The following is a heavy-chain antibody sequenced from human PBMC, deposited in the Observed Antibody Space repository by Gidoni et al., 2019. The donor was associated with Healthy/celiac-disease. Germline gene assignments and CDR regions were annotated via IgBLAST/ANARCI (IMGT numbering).Heavy chain of an antibody. V-gene: IGHV3-66*01. CDR2: IYSGGST. Sequence: EVQLVESGGGWVQPGGSLRLSCAASGFTVSSNYMSWVRQAPGKGLEWVSVIYSGGSTSYADSVKGRFTISRDNSKNTLYLQMNSLRAEDTAVYYCARELGVVSGAAGYWGQGTLVTVSS. CDR3: ARELGVVSGAAGY. D-gene: IGHD6-19*01. CDR1: GFTVSSNY. J-gene: IGHJ4*02.